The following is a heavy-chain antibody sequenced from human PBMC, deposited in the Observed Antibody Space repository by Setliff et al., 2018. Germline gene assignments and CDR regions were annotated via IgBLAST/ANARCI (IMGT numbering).Heavy chain of an antibody. Sequence: EASVKVSCKASGYTFTSHYMHWVRQAPGLGLEWMGTINPSSGRTSYAQKFQGRVTMTRDTSTSTVYMDMSSLRSEDTAVYYCARGGQLLYDILTGATNYYYGMDVWGQGTMVTVSS. D-gene: IGHD3-9*01. V-gene: IGHV1-46*01. CDR2: INPSSGRT. CDR3: ARGGQLLYDILTGATNYYYGMDV. J-gene: IGHJ6*02. CDR1: GYTFTSHY.